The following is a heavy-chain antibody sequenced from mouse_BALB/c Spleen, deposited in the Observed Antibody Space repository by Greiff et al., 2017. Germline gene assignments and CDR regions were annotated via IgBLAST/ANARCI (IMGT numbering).Heavy chain of an antibody. D-gene: IGHD2-1*01. CDR3: AGVYYGNYEAVFDY. Sequence: VQLQQSGAELVKPGASVKLSCTASGFNIKDTYMHWVKQRPEQGLEWIGRIDPANGNTKYDPKFQGKATITADTSSNTAYLQLSSLTSEDTAVYYCAGVYYGNYEAVFDYWGQGTTLTVSS. J-gene: IGHJ2*01. V-gene: IGHV14-3*02. CDR2: IDPANGNT. CDR1: GFNIKDTY.